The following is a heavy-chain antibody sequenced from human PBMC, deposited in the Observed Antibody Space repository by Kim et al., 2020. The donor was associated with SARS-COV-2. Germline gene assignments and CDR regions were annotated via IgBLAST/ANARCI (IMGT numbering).Heavy chain of an antibody. CDR1: GFTASSNY. CDR2: IYSGGST. Sequence: GGSLRLSCAASGFTASSNYMTWVRQAPGKGLEWVSVIYSGGSTNYADSVKGRFTISRDNSKNTLYLQMNSLRAEDTAVYYCARDRLLDTAFPIHYYYGL. V-gene: IGHV3-66*01. D-gene: IGHD5-18*01. J-gene: IGHJ6*01. CDR3: ARDRLLDTAFPIHYYYGL.